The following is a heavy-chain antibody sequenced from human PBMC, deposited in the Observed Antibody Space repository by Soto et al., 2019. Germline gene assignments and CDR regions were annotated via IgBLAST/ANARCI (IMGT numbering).Heavy chain of an antibody. CDR2: INSDGSST. CDR1: GFTFSSYW. CDR3: ARDRPRITIFGVVTPDAFDI. D-gene: IGHD3-3*01. Sequence: SLRLSCAASGFTFSSYWMHLVRQAPGKGLVWVSRINSDGSSTSYADSVKGRFTISRDNAKNTLYLQMNSLRAEDTAVYYCARDRPRITIFGVVTPDAFDIWGQGTMVTVSS. V-gene: IGHV3-74*01. J-gene: IGHJ3*02.